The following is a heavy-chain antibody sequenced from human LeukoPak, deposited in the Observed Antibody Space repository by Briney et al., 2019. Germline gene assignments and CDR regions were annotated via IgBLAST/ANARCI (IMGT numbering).Heavy chain of an antibody. CDR1: EFTFSRHN. CDR2: ISASSTYK. Sequence: GGSLRLSCAVSEFTFSRHNMNWVRQAPGKGLEWVSSISASSTYKYYADSVKGRFTVSRDNANNSLYLQMNSLRAEDTAVYYCARSDPLAIWDDHSYYYMDAWGKGTTVTVSS. CDR3: ARSDPLAIWDDHSYYYMDA. V-gene: IGHV3-21*01. D-gene: IGHD2-2*02. J-gene: IGHJ6*03.